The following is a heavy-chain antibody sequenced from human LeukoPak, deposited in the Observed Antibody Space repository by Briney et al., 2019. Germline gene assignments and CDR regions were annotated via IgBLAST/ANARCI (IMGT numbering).Heavy chain of an antibody. J-gene: IGHJ6*02. CDR3: GRDSEGGGMDV. V-gene: IGHV3-53*01. CDR1: GFTFSSYA. Sequence: PGGSLRLSCAASGFTFSSYAMSWARQAPGKGLEWVSVIYSGGSTYYADSVKGRFTISRDNSKNTLYLQMNSLRAEDTAVYYCGRDSEGGGMDVWGQGTTVTVSS. CDR2: IYSGGST. D-gene: IGHD1-26*01.